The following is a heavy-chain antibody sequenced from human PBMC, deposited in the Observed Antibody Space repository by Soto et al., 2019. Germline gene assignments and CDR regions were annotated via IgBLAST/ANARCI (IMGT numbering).Heavy chain of an antibody. CDR3: AKDRGSGSLEYFQH. CDR1: GFTFSSYA. CDR2: ISGSGGST. Sequence: GGSLRLSCAASGFTFSSYAMSWVRQAPGKGLEWVSAISGSGGSTYYADSVKGRFTISRDNSKNTLYLQMNSLRAEDTAVYCCAKDRGSGSLEYFQHWGQGTLVTVSS. D-gene: IGHD1-26*01. V-gene: IGHV3-23*01. J-gene: IGHJ1*01.